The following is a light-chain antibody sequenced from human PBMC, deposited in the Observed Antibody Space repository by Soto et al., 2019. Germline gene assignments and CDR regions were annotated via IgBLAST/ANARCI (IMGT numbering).Light chain of an antibody. CDR1: QRITWNY. Sequence: DIVLTQSPGTLSLSPGETATLSCRAGQRITWNYVAWYQQKPGQAPSLLIYGASIRATGVPDRFSGSGSGTEFTLPISRLEPEDFAVYYCQQYVHSPHTFGQGTNLEIK. V-gene: IGKV3-20*01. CDR3: QQYVHSPHT. CDR2: GAS. J-gene: IGKJ2*01.